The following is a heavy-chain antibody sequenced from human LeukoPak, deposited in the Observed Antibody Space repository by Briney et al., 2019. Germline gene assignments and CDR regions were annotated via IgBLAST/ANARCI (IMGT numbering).Heavy chain of an antibody. Sequence: GGSLRLSCAASGFTFSSYAMHWVRQAPGKGLEWVAVISYDGSNKYYADSVKGRFTISKDNSKNTLYLQMNSLRAEDTAVYYCARGEYYDILTGYYPHWGQGTLVTVST. D-gene: IGHD3-9*01. CDR3: ARGEYYDILTGYYPH. V-gene: IGHV3-30-3*01. CDR1: GFTFSSYA. J-gene: IGHJ4*02. CDR2: ISYDGSNK.